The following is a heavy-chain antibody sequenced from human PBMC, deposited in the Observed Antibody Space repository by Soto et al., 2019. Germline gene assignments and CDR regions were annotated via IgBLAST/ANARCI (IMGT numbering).Heavy chain of an antibody. V-gene: IGHV4-34*01. CDR3: ARIMETGDDAFDI. D-gene: IGHD7-27*01. Sequence: SETLSLTCAVYGGSFSGYYWSWIRQPPGKGLEWIGEINHSGSTNYNPSLKSRVTISVDTSKNQFSLKLSSVTAADTAVYYCARIMETGDDAFDIWGQGTMVTVSS. J-gene: IGHJ3*02. CDR2: INHSGST. CDR1: GGSFSGYY.